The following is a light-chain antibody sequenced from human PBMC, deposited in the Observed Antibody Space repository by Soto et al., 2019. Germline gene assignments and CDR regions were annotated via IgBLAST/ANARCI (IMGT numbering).Light chain of an antibody. Sequence: EIVLTQSPGTLSLSPGERATLSCRASESVSDNYLAWYQQRSGQAPRLDIYGASSRASAVPDRFSGSGSGADFTLTISRLEPEDFAVYYCPQYGSSPLTFGGGTKVEIK. J-gene: IGKJ4*01. CDR3: PQYGSSPLT. CDR2: GAS. V-gene: IGKV3-20*01. CDR1: ESVSDNY.